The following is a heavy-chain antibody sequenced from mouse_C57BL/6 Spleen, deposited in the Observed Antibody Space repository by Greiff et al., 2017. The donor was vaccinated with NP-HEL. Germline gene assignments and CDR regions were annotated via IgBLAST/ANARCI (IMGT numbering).Heavy chain of an antibody. V-gene: IGHV1-15*01. CDR1: GYTFTDYE. J-gene: IGHJ2*01. CDR2: IDPETGGT. D-gene: IGHD1-1*01. CDR3: TSDTTVVATPTNLDY. Sequence: VQLQQSGAELVRPGASVTLSCKASGYTFTDYEMHWVKQTPVHGLEWIGAIDPETGGTAYNQKFKGKAILTADKSSSTAYMELRSLTSEDSAVYYCTSDTTVVATPTNLDYWGQGTTLTVSS.